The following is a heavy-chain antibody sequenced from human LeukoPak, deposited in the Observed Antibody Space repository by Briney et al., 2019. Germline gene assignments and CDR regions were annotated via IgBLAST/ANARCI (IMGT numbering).Heavy chain of an antibody. CDR1: GYSFTSYW. V-gene: IGHV5-51*01. J-gene: IGHJ4*02. CDR3: ARRMVRGVISPYYFDY. D-gene: IGHD3-10*01. CDR2: IYPGDSDT. Sequence: GESLKISCKGSGYSFTSYWIGWVRQMSGKGLEWMGIIYPGDSDTRYSPSFQGQVTISADKSISTAYLQWSSLKASDTAMYYCARRMVRGVISPYYFDYWGQGTLVTVSS.